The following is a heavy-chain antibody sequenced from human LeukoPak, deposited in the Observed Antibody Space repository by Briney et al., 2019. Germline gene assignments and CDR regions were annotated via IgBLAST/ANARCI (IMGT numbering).Heavy chain of an antibody. CDR2: ISSSGSTI. CDR3: ARDSNQERGKTYYYYYMDV. Sequence: GGSLRLSCAASGFTFSSYEMNWVRQAPGKGLEWVSYISSSGSTIYYADSVKGRFTISRDNAKNSLYLQMNSLRAEDTAVYYCARDSNQERGKTYYYYYMDVWGKGTTVTVSS. V-gene: IGHV3-48*03. J-gene: IGHJ6*03. CDR1: GFTFSSYE. D-gene: IGHD1-1*01.